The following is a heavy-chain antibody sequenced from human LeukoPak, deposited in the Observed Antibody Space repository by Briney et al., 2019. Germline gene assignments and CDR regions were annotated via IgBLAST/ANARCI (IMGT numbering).Heavy chain of an antibody. J-gene: IGHJ4*02. Sequence: SETLSLTCTVSGGSISSGSYYWGWIRQPPWKGLEWIGSIYYSGSTYYNASLQSRVTISIETSKNQISLRLNSVTAADTAMYYCAKSGGYGLIDYWGQGTLVTVSS. CDR1: GGSISSGSYY. D-gene: IGHD1-26*01. V-gene: IGHV4-39*01. CDR3: AKSGGYGLIDY. CDR2: IYYSGST.